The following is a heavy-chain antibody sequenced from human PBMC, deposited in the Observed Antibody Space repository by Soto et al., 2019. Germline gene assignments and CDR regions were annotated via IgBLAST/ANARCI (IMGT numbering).Heavy chain of an antibody. CDR3: ARGRGTVTTVTTHLDY. V-gene: IGHV4-31*03. CDR2: IYYSGST. D-gene: IGHD4-17*01. Sequence: QVQLQESGPGLVKPSQTLSLTCTVSGGSISSGGYYWSWIRQHPGKGLEWIGYIYYSGSTYYTPSLTSRVTISVDTSKTQFSLKLSSVTAADTAVYYCARGRGTVTTVTTHLDYWGQGTLVTVSS. J-gene: IGHJ4*02. CDR1: GGSISSGGYY.